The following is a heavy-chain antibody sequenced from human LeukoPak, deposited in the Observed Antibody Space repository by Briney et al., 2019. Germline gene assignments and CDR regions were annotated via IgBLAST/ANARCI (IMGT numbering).Heavy chain of an antibody. J-gene: IGHJ3*02. V-gene: IGHV3-48*01. CDR2: ISSSSSTI. D-gene: IGHD3-3*01. Sequence: GGSLRLSCAASGFTFSNYWMNWVRQAPGKGLEWVSYISSSSSTIYYADSVKGRFTISRDNAKNSLYLQMNSLRAEDTAVYYCARDGPSYYDFWSGYLGAFDIWGQGTMVTVSS. CDR1: GFTFSNYW. CDR3: ARDGPSYYDFWSGYLGAFDI.